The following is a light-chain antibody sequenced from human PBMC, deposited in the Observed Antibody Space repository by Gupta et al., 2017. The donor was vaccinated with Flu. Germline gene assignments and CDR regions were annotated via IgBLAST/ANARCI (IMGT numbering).Light chain of an antibody. V-gene: IGKV3-15*01. CDR1: ESVYSN. CDR3: QQYNIWPLWT. CDR2: GAA. Sequence: ANLSVSPGESATLSCGASESVYSNLAWYQQKSGQAPKLLIYGAATRDTGLPARFSGSGFGTEFTLTISSRQSEDSAGYYCQQYNIWPLWTFGQGTKVEIK. J-gene: IGKJ1*01.